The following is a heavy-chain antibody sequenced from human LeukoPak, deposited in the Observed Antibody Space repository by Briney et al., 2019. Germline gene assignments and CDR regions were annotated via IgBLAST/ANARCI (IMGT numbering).Heavy chain of an antibody. D-gene: IGHD2-15*01. CDR3: ARGYCSGGSCYSVENWFDP. Sequence: ASQKVSCKAAGYTFTGYYMFWVRQAPGQGLEWMGRINPNRGGTNYAQKFQGRVTMSRDTSVSTAYMELRRLRSDDTAVYYCARGYCSGGSCYSVENWFDPWRQGTLVTVSS. J-gene: IGHJ5*02. CDR1: GYTFTGYY. V-gene: IGHV1-2*06. CDR2: INPNRGGT.